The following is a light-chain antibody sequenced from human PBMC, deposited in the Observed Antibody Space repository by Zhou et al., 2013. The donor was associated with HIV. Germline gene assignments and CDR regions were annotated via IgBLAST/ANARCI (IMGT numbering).Light chain of an antibody. CDR3: QQYHSYPPGT. CDR1: QSISSY. V-gene: IGKV1-39*01. CDR2: AAS. J-gene: IGKJ1*01. Sequence: DIQLTQSPSSLSASVGDRVTITCRATQSISSYLNWYQQKPGKAPKLLIYAASSLQGGVPSRFSGSGSGTDFTLTISCLQSEDVATYYCQQYHSYPPGTFGQGTKVEI.